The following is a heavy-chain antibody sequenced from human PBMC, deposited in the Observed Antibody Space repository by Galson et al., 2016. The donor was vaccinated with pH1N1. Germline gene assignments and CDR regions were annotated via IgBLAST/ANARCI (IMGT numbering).Heavy chain of an antibody. Sequence: CAISGDSVSSNSAAWNWIRQSPSRGLEWLGRTYYRSKWYNDYAVSVKSRITICPDTSKNQFSLQLNSMTPEDTAVYYCARGGFYYDSSGPSYGMDVWGQGTTVTVSS. CDR2: TYYRSKWYN. J-gene: IGHJ6*02. CDR1: GDSVSSNSAA. V-gene: IGHV6-1*01. CDR3: ARGGFYYDSSGPSYGMDV. D-gene: IGHD3-22*01.